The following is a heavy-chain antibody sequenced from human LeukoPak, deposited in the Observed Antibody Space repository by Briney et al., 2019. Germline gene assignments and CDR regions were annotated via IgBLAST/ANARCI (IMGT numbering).Heavy chain of an antibody. CDR2: ISSSSIK. CDR3: ARTDPGWASRDY. D-gene: IGHD1-26*01. J-gene: IGHJ4*02. V-gene: IGHV3-48*03. CDR1: GFTFSSYE. Sequence: GGSLRLSCAAAGFTFSSYEMNRVRQAPGKGLEWVSYISSSSIKRYADSVRGRFTISRDNAKNSLSLQMNSLRAEDMSVYYCARTDPGWASRDYWGQGTLVTVSS.